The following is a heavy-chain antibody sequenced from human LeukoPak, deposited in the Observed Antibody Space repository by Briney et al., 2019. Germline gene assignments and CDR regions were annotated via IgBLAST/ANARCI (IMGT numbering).Heavy chain of an antibody. CDR3: ARRSGSYFHYYYYYMDV. J-gene: IGHJ6*03. CDR2: IYSGGST. Sequence: GGSLRLSCAASGFTVSSNYMSWVRQAPGKGLEWVSVIYSGGSTYYADSVKGRFTISRDNSKNTLHLQMNSLRAEDTAVYYCARRSGSYFHYYYYYMDVWGKGTTVTVSS. CDR1: GFTVSSNY. D-gene: IGHD1-26*01. V-gene: IGHV3-53*01.